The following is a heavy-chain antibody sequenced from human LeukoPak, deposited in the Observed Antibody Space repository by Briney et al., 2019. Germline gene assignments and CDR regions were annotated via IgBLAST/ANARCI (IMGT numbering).Heavy chain of an antibody. Sequence: GGSLRLSCVASGFTFSKHWMHWVRQAPGKGLVWVSRINRDGSSTIYADSVKGRLTISRDNAKNTLYLQMNSLRDEDTAVYYCAGGDSSGYYIVYGIDSWGQGSLVTVSS. CDR3: AGGDSSGYYIVYGIDS. D-gene: IGHD3-22*01. CDR1: GFTFSKHW. CDR2: INRDGSST. V-gene: IGHV3-74*01. J-gene: IGHJ4*02.